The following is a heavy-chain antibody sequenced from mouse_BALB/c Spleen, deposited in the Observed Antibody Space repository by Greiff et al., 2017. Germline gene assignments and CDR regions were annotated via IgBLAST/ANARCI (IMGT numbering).Heavy chain of an antibody. D-gene: IGHD1-1*01. CDR1: GFTFSSYG. J-gene: IGHJ2*01. CDR3: ASVRSYYFDY. CDR2: ISSGGSYT. V-gene: IGHV5-6*01. Sequence: EVQLVESGGDLVKPGGSLKLSCAASGFTFSSYGMSWVRQTPDKRLEWVATISSGGSYTYYPDSVKGRFTISRDNAKNTLYLQMSSLKSEDTAMYYCASVRSYYFDYWGQGTTLTVSS.